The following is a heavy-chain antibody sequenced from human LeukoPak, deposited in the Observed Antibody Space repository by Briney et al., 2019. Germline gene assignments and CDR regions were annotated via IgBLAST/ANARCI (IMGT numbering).Heavy chain of an antibody. D-gene: IGHD4-17*01. CDR1: GFTLSSYW. CDR3: ARASTTVPNLLDY. CDR2: IKGNGSDT. Sequence: GGSLRLSCAASGFTLSSYWMHWVRQTPGKGLVWVSRIKGNGSDTLYADSVKGGFTISRDNSKNTLYLQTNSLRLDDTAVYYCARASTTVPNLLDYWGQGDLVSVSS. J-gene: IGHJ4*02. V-gene: IGHV3-74*01.